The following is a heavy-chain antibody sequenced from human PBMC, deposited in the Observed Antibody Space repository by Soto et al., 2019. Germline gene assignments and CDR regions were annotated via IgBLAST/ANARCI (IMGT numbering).Heavy chain of an antibody. CDR1: GYTFTGDY. D-gene: IGHD3-16*01. CDR2: INPNSGDT. J-gene: IGHJ6*02. CDR3: ARFGNGLDV. Sequence: QVQLVQSGAEVKKPGASVRVSCKAFGYTFTGDYIHWVRQAPGQGLEWMGWINPNSGDTYSAPKFQGRVTMTRDTSINTAYMELSGLRSDDTAVYYCARFGNGLDVWGQGTTVTVSS. V-gene: IGHV1-2*02.